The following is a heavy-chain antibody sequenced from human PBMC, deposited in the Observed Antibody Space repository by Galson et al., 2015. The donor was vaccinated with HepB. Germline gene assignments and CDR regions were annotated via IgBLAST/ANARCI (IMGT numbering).Heavy chain of an antibody. Sequence: SVKVSCKASGYTFTSYAMNWVRQAPGQGLEWMGWINTNTGNPTYAQGFTGRSVLSLDTSVSTAYLQISSLRAEDTAVYYCARAVAVAGNHYWGQGTLVTVSS. D-gene: IGHD6-19*01. CDR2: INTNTGNP. J-gene: IGHJ4*02. CDR3: ARAVAVAGNHY. V-gene: IGHV7-4-1*02. CDR1: GYTFTSYA.